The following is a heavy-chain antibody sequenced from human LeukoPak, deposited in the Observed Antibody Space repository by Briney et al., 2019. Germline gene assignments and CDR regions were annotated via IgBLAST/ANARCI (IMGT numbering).Heavy chain of an antibody. Sequence: GGSLRLSCAASGFTFSTYWMHWVRQAPGKGLVWVSRINSDGSRTTYADSVKGRFTISRDNAKNTLYLQMNSLRAEDTAVYYCAREEVSAYYDILTGQLGPIYYYYGMDVWGQGTTVTVSS. CDR1: GFTFSTYW. J-gene: IGHJ6*02. D-gene: IGHD3-9*01. V-gene: IGHV3-74*01. CDR3: AREEVSAYYDILTGQLGPIYYYYGMDV. CDR2: INSDGSRT.